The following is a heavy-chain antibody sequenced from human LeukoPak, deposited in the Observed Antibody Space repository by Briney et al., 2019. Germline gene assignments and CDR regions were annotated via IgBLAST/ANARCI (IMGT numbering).Heavy chain of an antibody. CDR3: ARGRSGWRSHIGY. Sequence: GASVTVSCKASGYTFTSYDINWVRQAPGQGLEWMGWMNPNSGNIGYARKFQGRVTMTRNTSISTAYMELSSLRSEDTAVYYCARGRSGWRSHIGYWGQGTLVTVSS. CDR2: MNPNSGNI. CDR1: GYTFTSYD. V-gene: IGHV1-8*01. D-gene: IGHD6-19*01. J-gene: IGHJ4*02.